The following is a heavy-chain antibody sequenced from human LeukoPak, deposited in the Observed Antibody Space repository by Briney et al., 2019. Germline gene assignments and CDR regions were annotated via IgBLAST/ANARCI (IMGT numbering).Heavy chain of an antibody. D-gene: IGHD5-18*01. J-gene: IGHJ3*02. CDR1: GFTFSKYW. CDR3: ARAPPSNGYSYHFDI. Sequence: GGSLRLSCAASGFTFSKYWMHWVRQAPGKGLVWVSRIYIDGTGIVYAGSVKGRFIISRDNAKNTLYLQMNSLRVEDTAVYYCARAPPSNGYSYHFDIWGQGTMVTVSS. V-gene: IGHV3-74*01. CDR2: IYIDGTGI.